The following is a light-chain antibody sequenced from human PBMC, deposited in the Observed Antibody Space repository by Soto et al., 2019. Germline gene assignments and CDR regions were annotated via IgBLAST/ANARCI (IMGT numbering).Light chain of an antibody. Sequence: QSVLTQPASVSGSPGQSITISCTGTSSDVGGYNYVSWYQQHPGKAPKLIIYAVSKRPSGVSNRFSGSKSGNTASLTISGLQAEDEADYYCSSYTSYSPYVFGTGTKGTVL. V-gene: IGLV2-14*01. CDR3: SSYTSYSPYV. CDR1: SSDVGGYNY. CDR2: AVS. J-gene: IGLJ1*01.